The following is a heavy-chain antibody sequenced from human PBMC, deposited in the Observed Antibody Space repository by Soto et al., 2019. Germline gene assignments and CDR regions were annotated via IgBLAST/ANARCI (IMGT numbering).Heavy chain of an antibody. D-gene: IGHD5-18*01. J-gene: IGHJ6*02. V-gene: IGHV5-51*01. CDR3: ARHRGYSYTNNYNGFDF. Sequence: PGESLKISCKGSGYSFTGYWIGWVRQMPGKGLEWMGIIYPGDSDTRYSPSFQGQVTISADKSTSTAYLQWSSLRASDTAMYYCARHRGYSYTNNYNGFDFWGQGTTVTVSS. CDR2: IYPGDSDT. CDR1: GYSFTGYW.